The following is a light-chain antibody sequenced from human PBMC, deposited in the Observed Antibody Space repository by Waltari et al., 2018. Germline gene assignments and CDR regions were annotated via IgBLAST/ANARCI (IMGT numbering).Light chain of an antibody. V-gene: IGKV2-28*01. CDR2: LGS. CDR3: QQFYTQPRT. Sequence: DIVMTQSPLSLPVTPGETASISCRSSQSLLHSNGYNYLDWYLQKPGQSPQLLIYLGSNRASGVPDRFSGSGSGTDFTLTISSLQPEDVAVYYCQQFYTQPRTFGQGTKVEVK. CDR1: QSLLHSNGYNY. J-gene: IGKJ1*01.